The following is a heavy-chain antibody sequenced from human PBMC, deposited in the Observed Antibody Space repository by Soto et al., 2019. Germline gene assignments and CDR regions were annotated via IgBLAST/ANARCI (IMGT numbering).Heavy chain of an antibody. CDR3: ARGSDDSSGYVEYFQH. J-gene: IGHJ1*01. D-gene: IGHD3-22*01. CDR1: GGSISSGGYS. CDR2: IYHSGST. V-gene: IGHV4-30-2*01. Sequence: QLQLQESGSGLVKPSQTLSLTCAVSGGSISSGGYSWSWIRQPPGKGLDRIGYIYHSGSTYYNPSLESRVTISVDRSKTQFSLKLISVTAADTAVYYCARGSDDSSGYVEYFQHWGQGTLVTVSS.